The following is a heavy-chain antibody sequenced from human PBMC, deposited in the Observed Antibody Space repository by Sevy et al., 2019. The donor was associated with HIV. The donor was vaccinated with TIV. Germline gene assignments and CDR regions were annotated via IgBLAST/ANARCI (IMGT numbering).Heavy chain of an antibody. J-gene: IGHJ6*03. D-gene: IGHD6-13*01. CDR2: INPSGGST. CDR3: ARDPRGQQLYYYYYYMDV. V-gene: IGHV1-46*01. CDR1: GYTFTSYY. Sequence: ASMKVSCKASGYTFTSYYMHWVRQAPGQGLEWMGIINPSGGSTSYAQKFQGRVTMTRDTSTSTVYMELSSLRSEDTAVYYCARDPRGQQLYYYYYYMDVWGKGTTVTVSS.